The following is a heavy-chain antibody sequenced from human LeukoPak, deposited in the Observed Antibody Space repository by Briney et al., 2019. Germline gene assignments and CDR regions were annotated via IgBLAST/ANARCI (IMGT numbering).Heavy chain of an antibody. D-gene: IGHD4-17*01. CDR1: GGSISSGDYY. CDR2: IYYSGST. CDR3: ARVKDGLYGDHVIDY. J-gene: IGHJ4*02. V-gene: IGHV4-30-4*01. Sequence: KSSQTLSLTCTVSGGSISSGDYYWSWIRQPPGKGLEWIGYIYYSGSTYYNPSLKSRVTISVDTSKNQFSLKLSSVTAADTAVYYCARVKDGLYGDHVIDYWGQGTLVTVSS.